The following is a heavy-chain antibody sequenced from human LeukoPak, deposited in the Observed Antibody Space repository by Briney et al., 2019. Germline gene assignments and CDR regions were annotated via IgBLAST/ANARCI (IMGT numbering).Heavy chain of an antibody. CDR3: STGSGWYSPDY. CDR2: IRSKAYGGTT. Sequence: GGSLRLSCAASGFTFSSNAMSWVRQAPGKGLEWVGFIRSKAYGGTTDYAASAKSRFTISRDDSKSIAYLQMNSLKTEDTAVYYCSTGSGWYSPDYWGQGTLVTVSS. J-gene: IGHJ4*02. CDR1: GFTFSSNA. V-gene: IGHV3-49*04. D-gene: IGHD6-19*01.